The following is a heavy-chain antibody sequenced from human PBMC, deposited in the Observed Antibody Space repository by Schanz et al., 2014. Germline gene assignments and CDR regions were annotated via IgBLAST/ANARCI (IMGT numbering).Heavy chain of an antibody. D-gene: IGHD1-1*01. CDR1: GFTFSSYA. CDR2: ISYDGRNK. V-gene: IGHV3-30-3*01. CDR3: ARGTDWNLHY. J-gene: IGHJ4*02. Sequence: QVQLVESGGGVVQPGRSLRLSRAASGFTFSSYAMHWVRQAPGKGLEWVAVISYDGRNKYYADSVKGRFTISRDNSKNTLYLQMNSLRADDTAVYYCARGTDWNLHYWGQGALVTVSS.